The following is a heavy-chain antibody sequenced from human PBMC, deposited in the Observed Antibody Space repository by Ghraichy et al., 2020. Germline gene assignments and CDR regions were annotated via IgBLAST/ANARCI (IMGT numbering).Heavy chain of an antibody. D-gene: IGHD2-21*01. J-gene: IGHJ6*03. V-gene: IGHV1-18*01. CDR2: ISAYNGNT. CDR1: GYTFTSYG. Sequence: ASVKVSCKASGYTFTSYGISWVRQAPGQGLEWMGWISAYNGNTNYAQKLQGRVTMTTDTSTSTAYMELRSLRSDDTAVYYCARVAGIGSYYYYYMDVWGKGTTVTVSS. CDR3: ARVAGIGSYYYYYMDV.